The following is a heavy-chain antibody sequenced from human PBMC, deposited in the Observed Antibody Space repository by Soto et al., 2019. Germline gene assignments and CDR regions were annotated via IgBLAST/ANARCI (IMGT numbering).Heavy chain of an antibody. CDR1: GYTFSNYY. V-gene: IGHV1-46*01. CDR3: ARSQEVVVVPAAPIDY. Sequence: QVQLVQSGAEVKKPGASVKLSCKTSGYTFSNYYINWVRQAPGQGLEWMGRINPSGGSTSYAQKFQGRVTMTRVTSTSTVYMDLSSLRSEATAVYYCARSQEVVVVPAAPIDYWGQGTLGTFSS. D-gene: IGHD2-2*01. J-gene: IGHJ4*02. CDR2: INPSGGST.